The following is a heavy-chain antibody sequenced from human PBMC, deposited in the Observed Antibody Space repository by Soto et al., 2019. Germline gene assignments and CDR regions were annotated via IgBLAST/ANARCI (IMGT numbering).Heavy chain of an antibody. D-gene: IGHD4-17*01. V-gene: IGHV4-59*01. CDR1: GDSISRYY. CDR2: IHYSGTT. Sequence: QVQLQESGPGLVKPSETLSLTCTVSGDSISRYYWNWIRQSPGKGLEWIGNIHYSGTTNYNPSLKGRDTISVDTSNTQFSLQLTSVTAAATAVYYCAREDGDYITWFDPWGQGTLVTVSS. J-gene: IGHJ5*02. CDR3: AREDGDYITWFDP.